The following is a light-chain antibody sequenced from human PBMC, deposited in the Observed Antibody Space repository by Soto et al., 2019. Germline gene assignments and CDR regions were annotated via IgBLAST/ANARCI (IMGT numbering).Light chain of an antibody. CDR2: GAS. Sequence: EIVLTQSPGTLSLSPGERATLSCRASQSVSSSYLAWYQQKPAQAPRLLIYGASSRATGIPDRFSGIGSGTDFTLTISRLEPEDFAVYYCQQYGSSPITFGPGKRLEIK. J-gene: IGKJ5*01. V-gene: IGKV3-20*01. CDR3: QQYGSSPIT. CDR1: QSVSSSY.